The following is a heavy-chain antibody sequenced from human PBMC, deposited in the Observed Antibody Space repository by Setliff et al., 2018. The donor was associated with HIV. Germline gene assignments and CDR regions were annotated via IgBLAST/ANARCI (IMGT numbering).Heavy chain of an antibody. Sequence: PSETLSLTCTVSGGSISGYHWNGVRQTPGKGLEWIGYIYTSRGTNYNHSLRTRVIISVDTSNQFSLKLSSVTAADAAVYYCARSPSYRSSWEYYFDYWGQGILVTVSS. J-gene: IGHJ4*02. CDR1: GGSISGYH. CDR3: ARSPSYRSSWEYYFDY. CDR2: IYTSRGT. D-gene: IGHD6-13*01. V-gene: IGHV4-4*09.